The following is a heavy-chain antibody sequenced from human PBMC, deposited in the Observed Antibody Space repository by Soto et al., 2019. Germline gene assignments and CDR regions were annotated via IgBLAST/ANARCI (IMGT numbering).Heavy chain of an antibody. CDR3: ARDRALGSNWYYYLES. D-gene: IGHD1-20*01. CDR1: GFTFSSRA. V-gene: IGHV3-21*05. Sequence: GGSLRLCCAACGFTFSSRAMNWGRKFPWRGLEWISYISSSSSYIDSAKFVKGRFTVSSDKSKNSLYLQMNTLRDYGPAVDYRARDRALGSNWYYYLESWDKGTLVAVCS. J-gene: IGHJ4*02. CDR2: ISSSSSYI.